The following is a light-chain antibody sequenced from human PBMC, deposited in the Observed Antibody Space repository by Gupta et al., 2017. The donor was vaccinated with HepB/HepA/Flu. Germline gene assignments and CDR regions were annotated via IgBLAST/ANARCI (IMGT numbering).Light chain of an antibody. Sequence: DIVMTQSPLSLPVTPGEPASISCRSSQSLLHSNGYNYLDWYLQKPGQSPQLLIYLGSNRASGVPDRFSGSGSGTDFTLKISRVEAEDVGVYYCMQARQTHWTFGQGTKVEIK. CDR2: LGS. CDR3: MQARQTHWT. CDR1: QSLLHSNGYNY. V-gene: IGKV2-28*01. J-gene: IGKJ1*01.